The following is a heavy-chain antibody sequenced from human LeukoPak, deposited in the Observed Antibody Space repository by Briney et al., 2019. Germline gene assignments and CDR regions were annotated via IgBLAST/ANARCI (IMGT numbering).Heavy chain of an antibody. D-gene: IGHD5-12*01. CDR1: GYTFTSYY. Sequence: GASVKVSCKASGYTFTSYYMHWVRQAPGQGLEWMGIINPSGGSTSYAQKFQGRVTMTRDTSISTAYMELSRLRSDDTAVYYCARDYSGYDSSWFDPWGQGTLVTVSS. J-gene: IGHJ5*02. CDR3: ARDYSGYDSSWFDP. V-gene: IGHV1-46*01. CDR2: INPSGGST.